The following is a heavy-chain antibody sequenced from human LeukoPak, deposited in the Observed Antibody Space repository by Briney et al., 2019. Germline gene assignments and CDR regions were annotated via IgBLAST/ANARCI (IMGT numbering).Heavy chain of an antibody. J-gene: IGHJ4*02. D-gene: IGHD3-10*01. Sequence: ASVKVSCKASGYTFTSYAMHWVRQAPGQRLEWMGWINAGNGNTKYSQKFQGRVTITRDTSASTAYMELSGLRSEDTAVYYCVRVLVRGVRGVMGYWGQGTLVTVSS. CDR1: GYTFTSYA. CDR2: INAGNGNT. V-gene: IGHV1-3*01. CDR3: VRVLVRGVRGVMGY.